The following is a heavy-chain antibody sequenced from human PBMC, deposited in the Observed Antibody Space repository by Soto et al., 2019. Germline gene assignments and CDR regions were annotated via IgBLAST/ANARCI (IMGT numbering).Heavy chain of an antibody. J-gene: IGHJ6*02. CDR1: GGTFSTYS. CDR3: ARGGRSPNSSFYYGRAV. Sequence: QVQLVQSGAEVKKPGSSVKVSCKASGGTFSTYSISWVRQAPGQGREWMGESLPIFGTSHYAQNFQGRVTITADESTTTVYMELSSLRADDTAVYYCARGGRSPNSSFYYGRAVWGQGTTVTVSS. V-gene: IGHV1-69*01. CDR2: SLPIFGTS.